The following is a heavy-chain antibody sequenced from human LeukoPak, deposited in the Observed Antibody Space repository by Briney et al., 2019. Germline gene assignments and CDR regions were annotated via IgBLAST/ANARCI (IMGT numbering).Heavy chain of an antibody. CDR1: GSTFSDYA. V-gene: IGHV3-23*05. Sequence: QAGGSLRLSCVASGSTFSDYAMNWVRQAPGKGLEWVSIFKTNYNQVYYAESVRGRFTISTDNSKNTAYLQMNSLRAEDTAVYYCASHSTFVGGATESIDYWGQGTLVTVSS. CDR2: FKTNYNQV. D-gene: IGHD1-26*01. J-gene: IGHJ4*02. CDR3: ASHSTFVGGATESIDY.